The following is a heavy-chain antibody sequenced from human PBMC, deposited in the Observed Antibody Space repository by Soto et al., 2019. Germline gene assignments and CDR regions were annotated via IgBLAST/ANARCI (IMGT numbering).Heavy chain of an antibody. CDR2: IRSKAYGGTT. V-gene: IGHV3-49*03. CDR3: TRDRARGSSWVGMDV. Sequence: PGGSLRLSCTASGFTFGDYAMSWFRQAPGKGLEWVGFIRSKAYGGTTEYAASVKGSFTISRDDSKSIAYLQMNSLKTEDTAVYYCTRDRARGSSWVGMDVWGQGTTVTVSS. J-gene: IGHJ6*02. CDR1: GFTFGDYA. D-gene: IGHD6-13*01.